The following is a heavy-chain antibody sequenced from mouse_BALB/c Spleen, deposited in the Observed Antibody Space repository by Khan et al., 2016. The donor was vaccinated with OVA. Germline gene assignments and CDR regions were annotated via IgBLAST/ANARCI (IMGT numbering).Heavy chain of an antibody. V-gene: IGHV5-12-2*01. D-gene: IGHD2-12*01. CDR3: ARTYNTEYDYVMDY. J-gene: IGHJ4*01. Sequence: EVELVESGGGLVQPGGSLKLSCAASGFTFSSYTMSCVRQTPDKRLEWVAFISNGGSGTYYPDAVKGRFTISRDNAKNHLYLQMSSLKSEDTAMYYCARTYNTEYDYVMDYWGQGTSVTVSS. CDR2: ISNGGSGT. CDR1: GFTFSSYT.